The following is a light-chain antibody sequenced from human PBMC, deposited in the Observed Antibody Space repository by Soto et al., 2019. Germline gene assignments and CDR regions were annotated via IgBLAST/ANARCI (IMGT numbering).Light chain of an antibody. V-gene: IGLV1-44*01. J-gene: IGLJ2*01. CDR3: AAWDDSLNGVV. Sequence: QSVLTQPPSASGTPGQRVPISCSGSSSNIGSNAVNWYQQVPGTAPTLLIYANDQRPSGVPDRFSASKSGTSASLAISGLQSADEADYYCAAWDDSLNGVVFGGGTKVT. CDR2: AND. CDR1: SSNIGSNA.